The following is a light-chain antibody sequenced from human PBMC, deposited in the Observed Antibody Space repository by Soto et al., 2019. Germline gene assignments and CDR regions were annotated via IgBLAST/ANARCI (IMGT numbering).Light chain of an antibody. CDR2: MVS. J-gene: IGLJ1*01. Sequence: QSALTQPASVSGSPGQSITISCTGTSSDVGNYNYVSWYQQYPGRVPKPLIYMVSNRPSGVSNRFSGSKSGNTASLTISGLQAEDESDYFCTSPTPGSRYVFGTVTKVTVL. CDR3: TSPTPGSRYV. V-gene: IGLV2-14*01. CDR1: SSDVGNYNY.